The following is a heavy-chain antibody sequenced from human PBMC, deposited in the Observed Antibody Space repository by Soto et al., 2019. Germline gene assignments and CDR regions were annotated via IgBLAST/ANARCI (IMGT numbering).Heavy chain of an antibody. CDR1: GFTFSDYY. D-gene: IGHD3-3*01. J-gene: IGHJ4*02. Sequence: GGSLRLSCAASGFTFSDYYMSWIRQAPGKGLEWVSYISSSGSTIYYADSVKGRFTISRDNAKNSLYLQMNSLRAEDTAVYYCARYDFWSRNYFDYWGQGTLVTVSS. CDR2: ISSSGSTI. CDR3: ARYDFWSRNYFDY. V-gene: IGHV3-11*01.